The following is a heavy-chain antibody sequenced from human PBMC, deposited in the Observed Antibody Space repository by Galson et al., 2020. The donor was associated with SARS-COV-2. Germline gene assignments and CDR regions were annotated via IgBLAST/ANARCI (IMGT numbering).Heavy chain of an antibody. Sequence: NSGGSMRLSCAASGFPFSTYSMNWVRLAPGKGLEWDSSISTSSSYTYYVDSGTGRFSTSRDNPRNSLYLQRNSLRAEDTAVYYCARDEGIRGYNYGRAYYGMDVWGQGTTVTVSS. J-gene: IGHJ6*02. V-gene: IGHV3-21*01. CDR3: ARDEGIRGYNYGRAYYGMDV. CDR1: GFPFSTYS. D-gene: IGHD5-18*01. CDR2: ISTSSSYT.